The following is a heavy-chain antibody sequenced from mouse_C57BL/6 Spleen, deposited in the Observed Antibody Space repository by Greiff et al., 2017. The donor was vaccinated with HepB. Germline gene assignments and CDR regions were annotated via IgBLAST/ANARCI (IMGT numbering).Heavy chain of an antibody. Sequence: LEESGAELVKPGASVKMSCKASGYTFTTYPIEWMKQNHGKSLEWIGNFHPYNDDTKYNEKFKGKATLTVEKSYSTVYLELSRLTSDYSAVYYCAIIYYYGSSWGQGTLVTVSA. CDR2: FHPYNDDT. V-gene: IGHV1-47*01. CDR3: AIIYYYGSS. J-gene: IGHJ3*01. CDR1: GYTFTTYP. D-gene: IGHD1-1*01.